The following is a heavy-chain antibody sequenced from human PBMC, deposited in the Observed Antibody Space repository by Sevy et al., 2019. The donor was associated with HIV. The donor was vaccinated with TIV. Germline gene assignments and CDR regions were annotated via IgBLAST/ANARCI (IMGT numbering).Heavy chain of an antibody. D-gene: IGHD3-16*01. J-gene: IGHJ4*02. CDR1: GFPFSNYN. CDR3: ARETPISAYNDF. Sequence: GGSLRLSCAASGFPFSNYNMNWVRQTPGRGLEWVSYISLRSTTISYADSLKGRFTISRDNDQSSLYLQMNALRDEDTAVYYCARETPISAYNDFWGQGTLVTVSS. CDR2: ISLRSTTI. V-gene: IGHV3-48*02.